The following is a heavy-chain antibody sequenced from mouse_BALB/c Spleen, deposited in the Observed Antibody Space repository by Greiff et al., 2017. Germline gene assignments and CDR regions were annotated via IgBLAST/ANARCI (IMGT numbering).Heavy chain of an antibody. V-gene: IGHV14-3*02. CDR2: IDPANGNT. CDR1: GFNIKDTY. D-gene: IGHD1-1*01. Sequence: VQLKESGAELVKPGASVKLSCTASGFNIKDTYMHWVKQRPEQGLEWIGRIDPANGNTKYDPKFQGKATITADTSSNTAYLQLSSLTSEDTAVYYCARPITTVPHYYAMDYWGQGTSVTVSS. J-gene: IGHJ4*01. CDR3: ARPITTVPHYYAMDY.